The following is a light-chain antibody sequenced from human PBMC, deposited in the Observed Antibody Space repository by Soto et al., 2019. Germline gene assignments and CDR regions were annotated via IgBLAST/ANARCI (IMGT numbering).Light chain of an antibody. V-gene: IGKV1-5*03. CDR1: QTISNW. Sequence: DIQMTQSPSTLSASVGDRVTITCRASQTISNWLDWYQQKSGEAPKLLIYKASTLDSGVPSRFSGSGSGTQFTLTISSRQPDDFATFYCQQYNSYPYTFGQGTNLEIK. J-gene: IGKJ2*01. CDR2: KAS. CDR3: QQYNSYPYT.